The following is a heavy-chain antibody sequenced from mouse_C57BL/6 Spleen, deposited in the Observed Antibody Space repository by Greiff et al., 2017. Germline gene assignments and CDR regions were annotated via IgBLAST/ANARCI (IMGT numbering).Heavy chain of an antibody. CDR2: IDPETGGT. CDR3: TRRKGYYSWFAY. V-gene: IGHV1-15*01. D-gene: IGHD2-12*01. J-gene: IGHJ3*01. CDR1: GYTFTDYE. Sequence: QVQLQQSGAELVRPGASVTLSCKASGYTFTDYEMHWVKQTPVHGLEWIGAIDPETGGTAYNQKFKGKAILTADKSSSTAYMELRSLTSENSAVYYCTRRKGYYSWFAYWGQGTLVTVSA.